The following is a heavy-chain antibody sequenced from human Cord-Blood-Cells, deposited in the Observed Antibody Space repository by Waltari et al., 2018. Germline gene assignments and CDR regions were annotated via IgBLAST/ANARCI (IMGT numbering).Heavy chain of an antibody. V-gene: IGHV2-5*01. J-gene: IGHJ3*02. CDR3: AHTHPPPWYSSSAKNLLGGAFDI. CDR1: GFSLSTSGVG. D-gene: IGHD6-6*01. Sequence: QITLTESGPTLVKPTQTLTLTCTFSGFSLSTSGVGVGWLRQPPGKALAWLALIYWNDDKRYSPSLKSRLTITKDTSKNQVVLTMTNMDPVDTATYYCAHTHPPPWYSSSAKNLLGGAFDIWGQGTMVTVSS. CDR2: IYWNDDK.